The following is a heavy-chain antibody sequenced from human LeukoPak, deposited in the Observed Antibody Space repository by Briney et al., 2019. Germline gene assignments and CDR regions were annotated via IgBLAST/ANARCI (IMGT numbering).Heavy chain of an antibody. Sequence: PGGSLRISCAASGFTFSSYWMGWVRQAPGKGLEWVANIKQDGSEKYYVDSVKGRFTISRDNAKNSLYLQMNSLRAEDTAVYYCARERVVAEHDYYYYYGMDVWGQGTTVTVSS. CDR1: GFTFSSYW. J-gene: IGHJ6*02. V-gene: IGHV3-7*01. CDR2: IKQDGSEK. CDR3: ARERVVAEHDYYYYYGMDV. D-gene: IGHD2-15*01.